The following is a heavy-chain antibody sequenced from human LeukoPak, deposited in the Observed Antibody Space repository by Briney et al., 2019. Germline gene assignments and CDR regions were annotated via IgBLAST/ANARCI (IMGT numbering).Heavy chain of an antibody. Sequence: GESLKISCETSGYSFTTYYISWLRQIPGGKGLEWMGRIDTTDSFATYSPSFQGRVTMSTDKSTNTAYLQWSSLKASDTAIYYCVKDGSSWFFDYWGQGTLVTVSS. CDR1: GYSFTTYY. D-gene: IGHD6-13*01. CDR3: VKDGSSWFFDY. J-gene: IGHJ4*02. V-gene: IGHV5-10-1*01. CDR2: IDTTDSFA.